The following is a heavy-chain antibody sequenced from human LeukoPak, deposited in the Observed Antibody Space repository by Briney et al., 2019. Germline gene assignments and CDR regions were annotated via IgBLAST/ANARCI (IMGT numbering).Heavy chain of an antibody. CDR1: GGSFSGYY. J-gene: IGHJ4*02. CDR3: ARGTEWVLGYCSGGSCPGFDY. D-gene: IGHD2-15*01. CDR2: INHSGST. V-gene: IGHV4-34*01. Sequence: SETLSLTCAVYGGSFSGYYWSWIRQPPGKGLEWIGEINHSGSTNYNPSLKSRVTISVDTSKNQFSLKLSSVTAADTAVYYCARGTEWVLGYCSGGSCPGFDYWGQGTLVTVSS.